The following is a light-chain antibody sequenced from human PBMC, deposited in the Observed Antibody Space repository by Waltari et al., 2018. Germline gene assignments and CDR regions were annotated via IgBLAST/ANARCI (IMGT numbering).Light chain of an antibody. Sequence: DIVMTQSPLSLPVTPREQTSTSCRSSQSLLHSNGYDYLDWYLQNPGQSPQLLIYLGSNRASGVPDRVSGSGSGTDFTLEISRVEAEDVGVYYCMQALQTPRTLGQGTKVEIK. J-gene: IGKJ1*01. V-gene: IGKV2-28*01. CDR1: QSLLHSNGYDY. CDR3: MQALQTPRT. CDR2: LGS.